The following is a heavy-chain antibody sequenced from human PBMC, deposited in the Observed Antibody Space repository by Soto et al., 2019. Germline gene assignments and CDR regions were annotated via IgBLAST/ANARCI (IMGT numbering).Heavy chain of an antibody. V-gene: IGHV1-69*02. J-gene: IGHJ6*02. CDR3: ASHFTGVLVLGASPPGGDNYGWDV. D-gene: IGHD2-15*01. CDR2: IFPILDIP. CDR1: GGTFSRYT. Sequence: QVQLVQSGAEVKKPGSSVKVSCKASGGTFSRYTISWVRQAPGQGLEWMGRIFPILDIPNYAQNFQGRVTITADKSTSTAYMELSSLRSDDTAVYYCASHFTGVLVLGASPPGGDNYGWDVWGQGTTVTVSS.